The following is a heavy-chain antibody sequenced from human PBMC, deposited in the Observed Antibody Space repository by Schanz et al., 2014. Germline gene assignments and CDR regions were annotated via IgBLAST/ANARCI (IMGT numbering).Heavy chain of an antibody. CDR2: IRPDGSDQ. CDR3: AREIPAGGHFDY. CDR1: GFMFTKYA. J-gene: IGHJ4*02. D-gene: IGHD2-15*01. V-gene: IGHV3-7*01. Sequence: DVQLVESGGGLAQPGGSLRLSCVASGFMFTKYAMNWVRQAPGKGLEWVAIIRPDGSDQHYVDSVKGRFTISRDNSKNTLYLRMISLRAEDTSMFYCAREIPAGGHFDYWGQGTLVSVSS.